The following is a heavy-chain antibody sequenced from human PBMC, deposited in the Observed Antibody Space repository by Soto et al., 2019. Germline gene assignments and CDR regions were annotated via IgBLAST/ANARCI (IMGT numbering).Heavy chain of an antibody. J-gene: IGHJ4*02. CDR1: GFTFSSYS. Sequence: GGSLRLSCAASGFTFSSYSMNWVRQAPGKGLEWVSSISSSSSYIYYADSVKGRFTISRDNTKNSLYLQMNSLRAEDAALYYCARDPYSSSWYGTASLNYFDYWGQGTLVTVSS. CDR3: ARDPYSSSWYGTASLNYFDY. V-gene: IGHV3-21*01. CDR2: ISSSSSYI. D-gene: IGHD6-13*01.